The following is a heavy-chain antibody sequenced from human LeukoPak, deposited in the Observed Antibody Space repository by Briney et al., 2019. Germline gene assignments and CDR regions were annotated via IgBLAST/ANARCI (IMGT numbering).Heavy chain of an antibody. D-gene: IGHD3-10*01. CDR1: GFTFSNWA. V-gene: IGHV3-23*01. Sequence: GGSLRLSCAASGFTFSNWAITWVRQAPGMGLEWVSSISGDGGGTYYADSVKGRFTVSRDNSKNTLYLQMNSLRAEDTAVYYCARDRGFGELLLFDYWGQGTLVTVSS. J-gene: IGHJ4*02. CDR3: ARDRGFGELLLFDY. CDR2: ISGDGGGT.